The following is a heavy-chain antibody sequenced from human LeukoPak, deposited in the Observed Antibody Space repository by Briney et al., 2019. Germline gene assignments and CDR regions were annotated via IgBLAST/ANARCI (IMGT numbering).Heavy chain of an antibody. V-gene: IGHV3-23*01. D-gene: IGHD3-10*01. CDR3: AKARGSGSYYNDALDI. CDR1: GFTFSSHA. J-gene: IGHJ3*02. Sequence: GGSLRLSWAASGFTFSSHAMSWVRQAPGKGLEWVSAISGSGGSTYYADSVKGRFTISRDNSKNTLCLQMNSLRAEDTAVYYCAKARGSGSYYNDALDIWGQGTMVTVSS. CDR2: ISGSGGST.